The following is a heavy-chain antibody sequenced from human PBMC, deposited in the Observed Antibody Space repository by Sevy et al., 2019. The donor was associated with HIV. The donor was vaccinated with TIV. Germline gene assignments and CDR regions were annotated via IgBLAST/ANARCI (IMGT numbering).Heavy chain of an antibody. Sequence: ASVKVSCKASGYTFTYHGINWVRQAPGQGLEWMGWISGHNGNTNSAQNLQGRVTLTRDTSTNKVYMELRSLRSDDTAVYYCARGREGYTIYSPTDYWGQGTLVTVSS. CDR2: ISGHNGNT. J-gene: IGHJ4*02. CDR3: ARGREGYTIYSPTDY. CDR1: GYTFTYHG. V-gene: IGHV1-18*01. D-gene: IGHD3-3*01.